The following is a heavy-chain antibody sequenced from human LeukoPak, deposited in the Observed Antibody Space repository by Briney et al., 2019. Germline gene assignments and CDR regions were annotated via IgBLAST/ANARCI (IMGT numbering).Heavy chain of an antibody. V-gene: IGHV3-23*01. CDR1: GFTFSNAW. CDR3: ARDTGPFDAFDI. CDR2: ISGSGGST. J-gene: IGHJ3*02. Sequence: GGSLRLSCAASGFTFSNAWMSWVRQAPGKGLEWVSAISGSGGSTYYADSVKGRFTISRDNSKNTLYLQMNSLRAEDTAVYYCARDTGPFDAFDIWGQGTMVTVSS. D-gene: IGHD1-14*01.